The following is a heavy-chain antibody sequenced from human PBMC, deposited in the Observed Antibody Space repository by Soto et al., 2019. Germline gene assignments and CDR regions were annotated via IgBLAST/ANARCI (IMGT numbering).Heavy chain of an antibody. CDR3: ASNYYGSGSYRFDY. CDR1: GFTFSSYS. V-gene: IGHV3-21*01. CDR2: ISSSSSYI. D-gene: IGHD3-10*01. J-gene: IGHJ4*02. Sequence: PGGSLRLSCAASGFTFSSYSMNWVRQAPGKGLEWVSSISSSSSYIYYADSVKGRFTISRDNAKNSLYLQMNSLRAEDTAVYYCASNYYGSGSYRFDYWGQGTLVTVSS.